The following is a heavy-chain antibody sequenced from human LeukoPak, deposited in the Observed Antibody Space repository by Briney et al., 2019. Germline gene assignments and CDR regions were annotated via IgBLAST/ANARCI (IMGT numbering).Heavy chain of an antibody. J-gene: IGHJ4*02. CDR1: GFTFSSYG. CDR3: ARGWDTAMVKVY. D-gene: IGHD5-18*01. Sequence: GTLRLSCAASGFTFSSYGMSWVRQAPGKGLEWVSSISSSSSYIYYADSVKGRFTISRDNAKNSLYLQMNSLRAEDTAVYYCARGWDTAMVKVYWGQGTLVTVSS. CDR2: ISSSSSYI. V-gene: IGHV3-21*01.